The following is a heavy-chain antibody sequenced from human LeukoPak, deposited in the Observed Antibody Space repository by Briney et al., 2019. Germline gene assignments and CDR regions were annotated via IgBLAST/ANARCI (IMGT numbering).Heavy chain of an antibody. CDR1: GYTFTSYG. J-gene: IGHJ4*02. CDR2: ISAYNGNT. CDR3: AREGIAAARGYFDY. V-gene: IGHV1-18*01. D-gene: IGHD6-13*01. Sequence: ASVKVSCKASGYTFTSYGISWVRQAPGQGLEWMGWISAYNGNTNYAQKLQGRVTMTTDTSTSTAYMELSSLRSEDTAVYYCAREGIAAARGYFDYWGQGTLVTVSS.